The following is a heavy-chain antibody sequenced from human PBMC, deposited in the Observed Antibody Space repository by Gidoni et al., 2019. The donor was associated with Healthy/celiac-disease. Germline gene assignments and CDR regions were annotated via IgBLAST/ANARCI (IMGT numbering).Heavy chain of an antibody. J-gene: IGHJ6*03. D-gene: IGHD2-2*01. V-gene: IGHV3-30*02. CDR1: GFTFSSYG. Sequence: QVQLVESGGGVVQPGGSLRLSCAASGFTFSSYGMHWVRQAPGKGLEWVAFIRYDGSNKYYADSVKGRFTISRDNSKNTLYLQMNSLRAEDTAVYYCAKVSLPAAYVTLYYMDVWGKGTTVTVSS. CDR3: AKVSLPAAYVTLYYMDV. CDR2: IRYDGSNK.